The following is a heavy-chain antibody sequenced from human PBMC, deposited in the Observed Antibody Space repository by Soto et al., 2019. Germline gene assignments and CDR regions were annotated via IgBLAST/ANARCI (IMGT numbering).Heavy chain of an antibody. CDR3: ARDWEGIVVVPAATGGVNKVDYYYYGMDV. CDR2: ISSSSSYI. J-gene: IGHJ6*02. CDR1: GFTFSSYS. V-gene: IGHV3-21*01. D-gene: IGHD2-2*01. Sequence: GGSLRLSCAASGFTFSSYSMNWVRQAPGKGLEWVSSISSSSSYIYYAVSVKGRFTISRDNAKNSLYLQMNSLRAEDTAVYYCARDWEGIVVVPAATGGVNKVDYYYYGMDVWGQGTTVTVSS.